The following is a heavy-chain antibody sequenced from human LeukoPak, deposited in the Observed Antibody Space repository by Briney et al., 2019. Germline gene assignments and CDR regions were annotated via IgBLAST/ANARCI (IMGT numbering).Heavy chain of an antibody. D-gene: IGHD1-26*01. J-gene: IGHJ5*02. CDR1: GFTFSDYY. Sequence: GGSLRLPCAASGFTFSDYYMSWIRQAPGKGLEWVSYISSSGSTIYYADSVKGRFTISRDNAKNSLYLQMNSLRAEDTAVYYCARTHSGSYLLLDPWGQGTLVTVSS. V-gene: IGHV3-11*01. CDR2: ISSSGSTI. CDR3: ARTHSGSYLLLDP.